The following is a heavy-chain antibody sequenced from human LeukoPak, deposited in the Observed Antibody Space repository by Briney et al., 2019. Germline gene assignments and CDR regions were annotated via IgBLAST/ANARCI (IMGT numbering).Heavy chain of an antibody. Sequence: QTGGSLRTSCAASGFTFSSYAMGWVRQAPGKGLEWVSAISGSGGSTYYADSVKGRFTISRDNSKNTLYLQMNSLRAEDTAVYYCANSGRSGGSCYSWGYYYGMDVWGQGTTVTVSS. J-gene: IGHJ6*02. CDR1: GFTFSSYA. CDR2: ISGSGGST. CDR3: ANSGRSGGSCYSWGYYYGMDV. V-gene: IGHV3-23*01. D-gene: IGHD2-15*01.